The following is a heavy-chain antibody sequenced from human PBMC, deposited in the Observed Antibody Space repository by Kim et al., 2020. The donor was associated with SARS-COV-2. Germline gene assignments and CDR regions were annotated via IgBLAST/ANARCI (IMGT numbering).Heavy chain of an antibody. D-gene: IGHD1-26*01. CDR1: GYTLTELS. J-gene: IGHJ3*02. Sequence: ASVKVSCNVSGYTLTELSMHWVRQAPGKGLEWMGGFDPEDGETIYAQKFQGRVTMTEDTSTDTAYMELSSLRSEDTAVYYCATVRGAGRSGSYLKFNNDAFDIWGQGTMVTVSS. V-gene: IGHV1-24*01. CDR2: FDPEDGET. CDR3: ATVRGAGRSGSYLKFNNDAFDI.